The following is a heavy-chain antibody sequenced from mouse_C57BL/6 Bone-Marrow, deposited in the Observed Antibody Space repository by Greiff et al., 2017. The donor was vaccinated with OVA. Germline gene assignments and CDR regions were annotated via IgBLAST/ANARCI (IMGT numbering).Heavy chain of an antibody. J-gene: IGHJ1*03. CDR1: GYTFTNYW. CDR3: ARKEVYYYGSSLYWYFDV. V-gene: IGHV1-63*01. Sequence: QVQLQQSGAELVRPGTSVKMSCKASGYTFTNYWIGWAKQRPGHGLEWIGDIYPGGGYTNYNEKFKGKATLTADKSSSTAYMQFSSLTSEDSAIYYCARKEVYYYGSSLYWYFDVWGTGTTVTVSS. D-gene: IGHD1-1*01. CDR2: IYPGGGYT.